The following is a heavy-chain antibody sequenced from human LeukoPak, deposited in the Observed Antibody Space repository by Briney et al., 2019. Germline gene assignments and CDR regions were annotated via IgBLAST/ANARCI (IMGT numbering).Heavy chain of an antibody. CDR2: ISGDSKYI. D-gene: IGHD2-2*01. CDR3: ARRQPLGCSGTSCYAGPVDY. V-gene: IGHV3-21*01. CDR1: GFTFSRYT. J-gene: IGHJ4*02. Sequence: GGSLRLSCAGSGFTFSRYTFNWVRQAPGRGLEWVSAISGDSKYIYYTDSVKGRFTISRDNAKNSVFLQMNSLRAEDTAVYYCARRQPLGCSGTSCYAGPVDYWGQGTLVTVSS.